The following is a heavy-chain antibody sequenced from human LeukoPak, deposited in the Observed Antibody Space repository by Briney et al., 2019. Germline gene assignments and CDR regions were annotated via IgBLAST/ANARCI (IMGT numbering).Heavy chain of an antibody. Sequence: SETLSLTCAVYGGSFSGYYWSWIRQPPGKGLEWIGYIYYSGSTNYNPSLKSRVTISVDTSKNQFSLKLSSVTAADTAVYYCARVRNGDYLLDYWGQGTLVTVSS. D-gene: IGHD4-17*01. CDR1: GGSFSGYY. CDR3: ARVRNGDYLLDY. CDR2: IYYSGST. V-gene: IGHV4-59*01. J-gene: IGHJ4*02.